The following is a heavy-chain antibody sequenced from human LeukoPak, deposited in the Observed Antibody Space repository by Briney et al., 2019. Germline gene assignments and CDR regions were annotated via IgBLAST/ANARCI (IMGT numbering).Heavy chain of an antibody. D-gene: IGHD5-18*01. CDR3: ARAPGGYSYGYLGY. J-gene: IGHJ4*02. CDR1: GFTFSSYW. CDR2: INSDGSST. V-gene: IGHV3-74*01. Sequence: GGSLRLSCAASGFTFSSYWMHWVRQAPGKGLVGVSRINSDGSSTSYADSVKGRFTISRDNAKNTLYLQMNSLRAEDTAVYYCARAPGGYSYGYLGYWGQGTLVTVSS.